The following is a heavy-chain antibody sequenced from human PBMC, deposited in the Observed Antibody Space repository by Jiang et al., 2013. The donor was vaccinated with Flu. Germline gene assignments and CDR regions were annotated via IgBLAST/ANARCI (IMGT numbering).Heavy chain of an antibody. CDR2: IFPIDSDT. J-gene: IGHJ2*01. D-gene: IGHD7-27*01. CDR3: ARRSTNWPHYYFEL. CDR1: GYSFTSYW. V-gene: IGHV5-51*01. Sequence: GAEVKKPGESLKISCKASGYSFTSYWIGWVRQMSGKGLEWMGIIFPIDSDTKYSPSFQGQVTISVDKSINTAYLQWSSLKTSDTAIYYCARRSTNWPHYYFELWGRGTLVTVSS.